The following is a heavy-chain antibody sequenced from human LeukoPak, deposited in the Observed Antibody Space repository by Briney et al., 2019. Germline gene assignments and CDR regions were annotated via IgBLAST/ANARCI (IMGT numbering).Heavy chain of an antibody. CDR1: GFSVSGNH. V-gene: IGHV3-66*01. Sequence: GGSLRLSCAASGFSVSGNHMSWVRQAPGKGPEWVSTIYSGGNTFYADSVTGRFTISRDNSKNTMSLQMNSLRVEDTAIYFCARVDPIAAAETWGQGTLVTVSS. J-gene: IGHJ4*02. CDR3: ARVDPIAAAET. D-gene: IGHD6-13*01. CDR2: IYSGGNT.